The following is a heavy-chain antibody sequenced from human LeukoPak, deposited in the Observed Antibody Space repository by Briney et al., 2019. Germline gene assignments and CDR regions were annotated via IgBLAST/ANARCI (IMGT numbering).Heavy chain of an antibody. D-gene: IGHD2/OR15-2a*01. CDR3: ARWYCNSLNCYYDY. V-gene: IGHV3-53*01. CDR1: GGTVSSNY. Sequence: GSLKPSCAAAGGTVSSNYMSWVRQVSGRGLEWVSMLYSDGTTHYLDSVKGRFSISRDNSKNTLYLQMNSLRVEDTAVYYCARWYCNSLNCYYDYWGQGTLVTVSS. J-gene: IGHJ4*02. CDR2: LYSDGTT.